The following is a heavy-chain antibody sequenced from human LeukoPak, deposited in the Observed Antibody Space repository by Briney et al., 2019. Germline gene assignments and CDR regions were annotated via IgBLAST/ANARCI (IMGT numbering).Heavy chain of an antibody. CDR2: INRSGST. CDR1: GGSISSGGYY. J-gene: IGHJ5*02. CDR3: ARGRLITMIDH. V-gene: IGHV4-39*07. Sequence: PSETLSLTCTVSGGSISSGGYYWSWIRQPPGKGLEWIGEINRSGSTNYNPSLKSRVIISVDTSKNQFSLKLSSVTAADTAVYYCARGRLITMIDHWGQGTLVTVSS. D-gene: IGHD3-22*01.